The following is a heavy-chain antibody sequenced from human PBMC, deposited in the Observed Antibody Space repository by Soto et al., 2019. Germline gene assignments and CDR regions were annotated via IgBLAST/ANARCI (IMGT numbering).Heavy chain of an antibody. V-gene: IGHV1-69*17. CDR1: GGTSRSLS. CDR2: ITPLFGIP. CDR3: ARDTHSAGGWFDT. D-gene: IGHD2-15*01. J-gene: IGHJ5*02. Sequence: QVQLVQSGAEVKKPGSSVKVSCKASGGTSRSLSITWVRQAPGQGLEWMGGITPLFGIPNYPQKFQGRLTITADKSTVTAYFELSSLRSEDTAVYYCARDTHSAGGWFDTWGRGTLVTVSS.